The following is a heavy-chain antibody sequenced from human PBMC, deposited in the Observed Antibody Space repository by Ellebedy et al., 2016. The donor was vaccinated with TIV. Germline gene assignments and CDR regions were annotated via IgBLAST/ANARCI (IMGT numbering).Heavy chain of an antibody. V-gene: IGHV1-18*01. CDR3: ARDLPRITMVRGVKNPFRMDV. J-gene: IGHJ6*02. CDR2: SSAYNGNT. Sequence: ASVKVSCXASGYTFTSYGIIWVRQAPGQGLEWMGWSSAYNGNTNYAQKLQGRVTMTTDTSTSTAYMEMRSLRSDDTAVYYCARDLPRITMVRGVKNPFRMDVWGQGTTVTVSS. CDR1: GYTFTSYG. D-gene: IGHD3-10*01.